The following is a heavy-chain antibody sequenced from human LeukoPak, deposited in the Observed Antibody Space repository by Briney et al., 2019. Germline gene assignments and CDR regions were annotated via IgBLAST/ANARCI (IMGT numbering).Heavy chain of an antibody. CDR3: AKGYSYSYTHYFDY. V-gene: IGHV3-9*01. CDR1: GLTFDDYA. D-gene: IGHD3-16*01. CDR2: ISWNSGSI. J-gene: IGHJ4*02. Sequence: GGSLRLSCAASGLTFDDYAMHWVRQAPGKGLEWVSGISWNSGSIGYADSVKGRFTISRDSAKNSLYLQMNSLRAEDSALYYCAKGYSYSYTHYFDYRGQGILVTVSS.